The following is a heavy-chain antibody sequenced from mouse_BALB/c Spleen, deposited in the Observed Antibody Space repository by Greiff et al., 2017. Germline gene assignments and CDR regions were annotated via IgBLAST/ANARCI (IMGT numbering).Heavy chain of an antibody. CDR3: TRNWEGFAY. CDR2: IYPGSGST. D-gene: IGHD4-1*01. J-gene: IGHJ3*01. V-gene: IGHV1S22*01. CDR1: GYTFTSYW. Sequence: LQQPGSELVRPGASVKLSCKASGYTFTSYWMHWVKQRPGQGLEWIGNIYPGSGSTNYDEKFKSKATLTVDTSSSTAYMQLSSLTSEDSAVYYCTRNWEGFAYWGQGTLVTVSA.